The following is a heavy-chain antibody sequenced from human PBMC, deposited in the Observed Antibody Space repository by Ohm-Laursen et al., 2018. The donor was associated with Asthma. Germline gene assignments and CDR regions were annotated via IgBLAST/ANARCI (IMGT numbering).Heavy chain of an antibody. J-gene: IGHJ3*02. CDR3: AHTVCSTSCYTAFDI. V-gene: IGHV2-5*02. CDR2: IYWDDGK. Sequence: TQTLTLTCTFSGFSLSTTGVGVGWIRQPPGKALEWLALIYWDDGKRYSPSLRSRLSITKDTSKNQVVLTMTNMDPVDAATYYCAHTVCSTSCYTAFDIWGQGTMVTVSS. CDR1: GFSLSTTGVG. D-gene: IGHD2-2*02.